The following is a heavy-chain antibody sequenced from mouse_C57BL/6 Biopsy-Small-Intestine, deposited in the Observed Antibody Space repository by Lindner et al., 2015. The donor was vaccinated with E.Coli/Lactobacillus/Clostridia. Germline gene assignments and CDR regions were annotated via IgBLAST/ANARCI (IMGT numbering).Heavy chain of an antibody. CDR2: IYPGDGDT. CDR1: GYAFSSSW. D-gene: IGHD2-5*01. Sequence: VQLQESGPELVKPGASVKISCKASGYAFSSSWMNWVKQRPGKGLEWIGRIYPGDGDTSYIGKFKGKATLTADKSSSTAYMQLSSLTSEDSAVYFCAIHYYSNYGYYAMDYWGQGTSVTVSS. J-gene: IGHJ4*01. V-gene: IGHV1-82*01. CDR3: AIHYYSNYGYYAMDY.